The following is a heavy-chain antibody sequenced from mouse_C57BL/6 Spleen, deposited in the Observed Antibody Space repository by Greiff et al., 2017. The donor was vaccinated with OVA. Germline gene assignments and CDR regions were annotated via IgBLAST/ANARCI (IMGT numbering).Heavy chain of an antibody. CDR1: GYAFSSYW. V-gene: IGHV1-80*01. CDR2: IYPGDGDT. Sequence: VKLMESGAELVKPGASVKISCKASGYAFSSYWMNWVKQRPGKGLEWIGQIYPGDGDTNYNGKFKGKATLTADKSSSTAYMQLSSLTSEDSAVVFCAKNAGSYWYFDVWGTGTTVTVSS. J-gene: IGHJ1*03. CDR3: AKNAGSYWYFDV.